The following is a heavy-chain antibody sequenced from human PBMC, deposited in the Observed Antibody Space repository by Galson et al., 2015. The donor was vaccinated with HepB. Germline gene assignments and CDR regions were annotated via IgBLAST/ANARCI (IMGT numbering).Heavy chain of an antibody. Sequence: SLRLSCAASGFTFSTFAMGWVRQAPGKGLEWVSTLHNDGVTTHIADSVRGRFTISRDNSKNTLFLQMNSLGVEDTALSYCAKVRGMDIGEYPFDHWGQGTLVTVSS. CDR3: AKVRGMDIGEYPFDH. J-gene: IGHJ4*02. CDR1: GFTFSTFA. CDR2: LHNDGVTT. V-gene: IGHV3-23*05. D-gene: IGHD2-2*03.